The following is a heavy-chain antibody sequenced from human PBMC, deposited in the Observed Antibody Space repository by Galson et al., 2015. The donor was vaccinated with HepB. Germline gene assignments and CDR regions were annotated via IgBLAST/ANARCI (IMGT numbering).Heavy chain of an antibody. CDR2: ISYDGSNK. J-gene: IGHJ4*02. V-gene: IGHV3-30-3*01. CDR3: ARALRPRGIAAPPGY. Sequence: SLRLSCAASGFTFSSYAMHWVRQAPGKGLEWVAVISYDGSNKYYADSVKGRFTISRDNSKNTLYLQMNSLRAEDTAVYYCARALRPRGIAAPPGYWGQGTLVTVSS. D-gene: IGHD6-6*01. CDR1: GFTFSSYA.